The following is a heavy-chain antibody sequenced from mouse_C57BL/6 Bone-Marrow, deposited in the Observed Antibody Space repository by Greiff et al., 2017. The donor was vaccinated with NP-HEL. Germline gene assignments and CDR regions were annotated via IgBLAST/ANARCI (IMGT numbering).Heavy chain of an antibody. D-gene: IGHD2-3*01. V-gene: IGHV5-4*03. CDR2: ISDGVSYT. J-gene: IGHJ2*01. CDR1: GFTFSSYA. CDR3: ERVGWLPDY. Sequence: DVMLVESGGGLVTPGGSLKLSCAASGFTFSSYALSWVRQTPEKRLEWVATISDGVSYTYSPDNVKGRFTISRDNAKNNLYLQMRQLKSEDTAMYYCERVGWLPDYWGQGTTLTVSS.